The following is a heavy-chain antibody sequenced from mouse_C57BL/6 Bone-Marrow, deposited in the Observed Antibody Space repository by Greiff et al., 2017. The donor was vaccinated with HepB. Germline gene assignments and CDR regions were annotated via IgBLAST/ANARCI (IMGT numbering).Heavy chain of an antibody. J-gene: IGHJ2*01. CDR1: GYTFTSYW. D-gene: IGHD2-12*01. CDR3: ARDDAYYFDY. V-gene: IGHV1-50*01. CDR2: IDPSDSYT. Sequence: QVQLQQPGAELVKPGASVKLSCKASGYTFTSYWMQWVKQRPGQGLEWIGEIDPSDSYTNYNQKFKGKATLTVDTSSSTAYMQLSSLTSEDSAVYYCARDDAYYFDYWGQGTTLTVSS.